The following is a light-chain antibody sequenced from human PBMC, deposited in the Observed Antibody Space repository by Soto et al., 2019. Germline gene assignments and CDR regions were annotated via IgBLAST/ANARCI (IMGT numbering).Light chain of an antibody. J-gene: IGKJ4*01. CDR1: QSVSSTY. Sequence: EIVLTQSPATLSLSPGERSTLSCIASQSVSSTYLAWYQQKPGQAPRLLIYDASSRATGIPDRFSGGGSGTDFTLTISRLEPEDFAVYYCQQFSSYPLTFGGGTKVDIK. CDR2: DAS. CDR3: QQFSSYPLT. V-gene: IGKV3-20*01.